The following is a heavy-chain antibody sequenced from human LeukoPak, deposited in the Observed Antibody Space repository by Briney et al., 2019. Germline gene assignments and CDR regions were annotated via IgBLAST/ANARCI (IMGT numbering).Heavy chain of an antibody. V-gene: IGHV3-48*01. CDR3: AKGSDLWFGET. CDR2: INNDRSS. D-gene: IGHD3-10*01. J-gene: IGHJ4*02. CDR1: GFTFSEYS. Sequence: GGSLRLSCAASGFTFSEYSMNWVRQAPGKGLEWISYINNDRSSIADSVKGRFTISRDTAENSLFLQMNSLRAEDTAVYYCAKGSDLWFGETWGQGTLVTVSS.